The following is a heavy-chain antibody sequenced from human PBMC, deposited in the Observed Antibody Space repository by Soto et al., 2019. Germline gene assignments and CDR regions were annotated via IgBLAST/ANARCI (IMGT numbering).Heavy chain of an antibody. V-gene: IGHV1-18*01. J-gene: IGHJ4*02. D-gene: IGHD7-27*01. CDR1: GYTHTNHG. CDR2: ISTYDGNT. Sequence: QVQLVLSGVEVKKPGASVKVSCRAIGYTHTNHGVTWVRQAPGQELEWMGWISTYDGNTKYADKLQGRVTMTPDTSTSTAYIGLTSLRSDDTAVYYCERGDTGDVDYWGQGAMVTVS. CDR3: ERGDTGDVDY.